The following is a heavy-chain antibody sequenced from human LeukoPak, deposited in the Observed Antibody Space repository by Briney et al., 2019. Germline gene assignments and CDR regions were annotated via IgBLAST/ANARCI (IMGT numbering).Heavy chain of an antibody. CDR3: ATRESGSYYVQLDY. CDR2: FDPEDGET. J-gene: IGHJ4*02. CDR1: GYTLTELS. D-gene: IGHD1-26*01. V-gene: IGHV1-24*01. Sequence: ASVKVSCKVSGYTLTELSMHWVRQAPGKGLEWMGGFDPEDGETIYAQKFQGRVTITEDTSTDTAYMELSSLRSEDTAVYYCATRESGSYYVQLDYWGQGTLVTVSS.